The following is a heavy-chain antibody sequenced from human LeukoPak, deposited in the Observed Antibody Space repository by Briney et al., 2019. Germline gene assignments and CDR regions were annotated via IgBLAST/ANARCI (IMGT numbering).Heavy chain of an antibody. D-gene: IGHD5-12*01. CDR3: ARHPVATIEVYFDY. CDR1: GGSISSSSYY. J-gene: IGHJ4*02. V-gene: IGHV4-39*01. Sequence: SETLSLTCTVSGGSISSSSYYWGWIRQPPGKGLEWIGSIYYSGSTYYNASLKSRVTISVDTSKNQFSLKLSSVTAADTAVYYCARHPVATIEVYFDYWGQGTLVAVSS. CDR2: IYYSGST.